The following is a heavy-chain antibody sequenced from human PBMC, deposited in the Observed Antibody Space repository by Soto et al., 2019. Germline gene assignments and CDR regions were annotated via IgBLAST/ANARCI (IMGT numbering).Heavy chain of an antibody. Sequence: EVQLLESGGGLVQPGGSLRLSCAASGFTFSTYAMSWVRQAPGKGLEWVSAISGSGAEIYYSDSVRGRFAISRDNSIATLFLQMSHLKTEDTAVYYCAHPRGYGVFDAYDIWGQGTMVTVS. CDR2: ISGSGAEI. CDR3: AHPRGYGVFDAYDI. J-gene: IGHJ3*02. V-gene: IGHV3-23*01. CDR1: GFTFSTYA. D-gene: IGHD4-17*01.